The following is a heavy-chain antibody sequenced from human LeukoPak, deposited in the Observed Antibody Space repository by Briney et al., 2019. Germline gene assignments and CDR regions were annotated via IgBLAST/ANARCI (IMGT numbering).Heavy chain of an antibody. CDR2: TRNEANIYTT. D-gene: IGHD3-10*01. J-gene: IGHJ4*02. V-gene: IGHV3-72*01. Sequence: GGSLRLSCAASGFIFSDHYMDWVRQAPGKGLEWVGRTRNEANIYTTKYAAAVKGRFTISRDDSKNTLYLQMNSLKTEDTAVYYCTTGAGRGYWGQGTLVTVSS. CDR3: TTGAGRGY. CDR1: GFIFSDHY.